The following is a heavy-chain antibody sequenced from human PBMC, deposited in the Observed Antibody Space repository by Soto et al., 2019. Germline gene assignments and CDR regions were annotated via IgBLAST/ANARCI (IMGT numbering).Heavy chain of an antibody. J-gene: IGHJ6*02. CDR2: ISGSGGST. CDR3: AKDSSNIVGYYYYGMDV. V-gene: IGHV3-23*01. Sequence: EVQLLESGGGLVQPGGSLRLSCAASGFTFSSYAMSWVRQAPGKGLEWVSAISGSGGSTYYADSVKGRFTISRDNSKNTLYLQINSLRAEDTAVYYCAKDSSNIVGYYYYGMDVWGQGTTVTVSS. D-gene: IGHD2-15*01. CDR1: GFTFSSYA.